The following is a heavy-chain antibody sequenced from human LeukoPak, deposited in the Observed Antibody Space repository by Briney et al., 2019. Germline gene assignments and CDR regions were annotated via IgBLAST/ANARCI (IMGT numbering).Heavy chain of an antibody. Sequence: ASVKVSCKASGYTFTGYYMHWVRQAPGQGLEWMGWINPNSGGTNYAQKFQGRVTMTRDTSISTAYMELSRLRSDDTAVYYCARDGTEMALVPRYWGQGTLVTVSS. J-gene: IGHJ4*02. CDR1: GYTFTGYY. D-gene: IGHD5-24*01. CDR3: ARDGTEMALVPRY. V-gene: IGHV1-2*02. CDR2: INPNSGGT.